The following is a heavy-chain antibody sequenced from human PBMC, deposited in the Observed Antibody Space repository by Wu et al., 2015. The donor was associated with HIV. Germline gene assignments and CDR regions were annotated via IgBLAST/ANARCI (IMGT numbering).Heavy chain of an antibody. CDR1: GYTFTSYY. CDR2: INPSGGST. J-gene: IGHJ4*02. D-gene: IGHD6-19*01. Sequence: QVQLVQSGAEVKKPGASVKVSCKASGYTFTSYYMHWVRQAPGQGLEWMGIINPSGGSTSYAQEVPGQSHHDRGTRPTSTVYMELSSLRSEDTAVYYCARTGFDSSGWIIFDYVGPGNAGHRLL. CDR3: ARTGFDSSGWIIFDY. V-gene: IGHV1-46*01.